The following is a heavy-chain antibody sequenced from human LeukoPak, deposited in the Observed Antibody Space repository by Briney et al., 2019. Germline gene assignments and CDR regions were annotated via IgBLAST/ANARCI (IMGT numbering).Heavy chain of an antibody. Sequence: GESLKISCXASGYTFTTYWIGWVRQMAGKGLEWMGIIYPDDSDTRYSPSFQGQVTISADKSISTAYLQWTSLKASDTAMYYCARPGHQWGRVDVWGKGTTVTVSS. J-gene: IGHJ6*04. CDR2: IYPDDSDT. D-gene: IGHD1-26*01. CDR1: GYTFTTYW. V-gene: IGHV5-51*01. CDR3: ARPGHQWGRVDV.